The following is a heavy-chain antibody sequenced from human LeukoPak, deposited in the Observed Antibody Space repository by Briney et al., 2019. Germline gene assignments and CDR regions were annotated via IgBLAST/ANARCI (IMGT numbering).Heavy chain of an antibody. CDR1: GYTSTGYY. Sequence: GASVKVSCKASGYTSTGYYMHWVRQAPGQGLEWMGWINPNSGGTNYAQKFQGRVTMTRDTSISTAYMELSRLRSDDTAVYYCARSLGHDSSGYYLNDAFDIWGQGTMVTVSS. CDR2: INPNSGGT. V-gene: IGHV1-2*02. CDR3: ARSLGHDSSGYYLNDAFDI. D-gene: IGHD3-22*01. J-gene: IGHJ3*02.